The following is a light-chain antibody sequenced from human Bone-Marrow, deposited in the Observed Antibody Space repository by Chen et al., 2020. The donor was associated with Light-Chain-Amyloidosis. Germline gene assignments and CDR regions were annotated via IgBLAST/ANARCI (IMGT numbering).Light chain of an antibody. Sequence: SYELTQPPSGSVSPGQTARITCSGDDLPTKYAYWYQQKPGQAPVLVIHRGTERPSGISERLSGSSSGTTATLTISGVQAEDEADYHCQSADSSGTYEVIFGGGTKLTVL. V-gene: IGLV3-25*03. CDR2: RGT. J-gene: IGLJ2*01. CDR1: DLPTKY. CDR3: QSADSSGTYEVI.